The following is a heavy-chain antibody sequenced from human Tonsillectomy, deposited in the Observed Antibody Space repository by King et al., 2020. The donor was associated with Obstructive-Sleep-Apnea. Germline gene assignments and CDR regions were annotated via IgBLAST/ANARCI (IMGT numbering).Heavy chain of an antibody. J-gene: IGHJ4*02. CDR1: GFTFSSYS. D-gene: IGHD3-22*01. CDR3: ARVRRYYYDSSGYYEFDY. CDR2: ISNSSSTI. Sequence: VQLVESGGGLVQPGGSLRLSCAASGFTFSSYSMNLVRQAPGKGLEWVSYISNSSSTIYYADSVKGRFTSRDNAKNSLYLQMNSLRAEDTAVSYCARVRRYYYDSSGYYEFDYWGQGTLVTVSS. V-gene: IGHV3-48*04.